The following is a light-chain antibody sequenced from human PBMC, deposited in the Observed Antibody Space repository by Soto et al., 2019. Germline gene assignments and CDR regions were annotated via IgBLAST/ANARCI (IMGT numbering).Light chain of an antibody. CDR2: DAS. CDR3: QQRSNFIT. Sequence: EFVLTQSPGTLSLSPGERATLSCRASQTVRNNYLAWYQQKPGQAPRLLIYDASNRATGIPARFSGSGSGTDFTLTISSLESEDFAVYYCQQRSNFITFGQGTRLEIK. V-gene: IGKV3-11*01. CDR1: QTVRNNY. J-gene: IGKJ5*01.